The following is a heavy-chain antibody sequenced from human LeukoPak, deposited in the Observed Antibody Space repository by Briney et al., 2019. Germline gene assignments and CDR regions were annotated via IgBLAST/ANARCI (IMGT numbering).Heavy chain of an antibody. CDR1: GGSISSSSYY. Sequence: PSETLSLTCTVSGGSISSSSYYWGWIRQPPGKGLGWIGSIYYSGSAYYNPSLKSRLTISVDTSKNQFSLKLSSVTAADTAVYYCARCISMVRGVIRPPDYWGQGTLVTVSS. J-gene: IGHJ4*02. CDR3: ARCISMVRGVIRPPDY. CDR2: IYYSGSA. D-gene: IGHD3-10*01. V-gene: IGHV4-39*01.